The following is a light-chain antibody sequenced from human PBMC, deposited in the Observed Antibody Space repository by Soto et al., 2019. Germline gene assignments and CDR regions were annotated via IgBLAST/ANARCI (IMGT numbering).Light chain of an antibody. Sequence: EIVLTQSPATPSLSPGERATLSCRASQSVSSYSAWYQQKPGQAPRLLIYDAANRATGIPARFSGSGSGTDFTLTISSLEPEDFAVYYCQQRSNWPLTFGGGTKVDIK. J-gene: IGKJ4*01. CDR2: DAA. CDR1: QSVSSY. V-gene: IGKV3-11*01. CDR3: QQRSNWPLT.